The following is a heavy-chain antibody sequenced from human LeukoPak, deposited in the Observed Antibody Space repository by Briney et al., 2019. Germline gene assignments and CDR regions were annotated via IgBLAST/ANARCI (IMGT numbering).Heavy chain of an antibody. V-gene: IGHV4-59*08. CDR3: ARFATESSSGWLVFDY. J-gene: IGHJ4*02. CDR2: IYYSGST. Sequence: SETLSLACTVSGGSISSYYWTWIRQPPGKGLEWIGYIYYSGSTNYNPSLKSRVTISIDTSKNQFSLKLSSVTAADTAVYYCARFATESSSGWLVFDYWGQGTLVTVSS. CDR1: GGSISSYY. D-gene: IGHD6-19*01.